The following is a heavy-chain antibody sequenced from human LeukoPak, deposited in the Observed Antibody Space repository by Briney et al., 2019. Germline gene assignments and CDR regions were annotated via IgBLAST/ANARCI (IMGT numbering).Heavy chain of an antibody. CDR3: ARSIDIETSFDI. J-gene: IGHJ3*02. V-gene: IGHV3-30-3*01. CDR2: ISYDGSNK. D-gene: IGHD6-6*01. CDR1: GFTFSSYA. Sequence: PGGSLRLSCAASGFTFSSYAMHWVRQAPGKGLEWVAVISYDGSNKYYADSVKGRFTISRDNSKNTPYLQMNSLRAEDTAVYYCARSIDIETSFDIWGPGTMVTVSS.